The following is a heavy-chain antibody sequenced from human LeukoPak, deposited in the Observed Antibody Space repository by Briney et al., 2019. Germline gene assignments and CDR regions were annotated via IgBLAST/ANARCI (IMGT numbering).Heavy chain of an antibody. CDR3: AKDDRGNEAPFDY. J-gene: IGHJ4*02. Sequence: GGSLRLSCAASGFTLSNYDMHWVRQAPGKGLEWVAVISYDGTNKYYADSVKGRFTISRDNSKNTLHLQMNSLRAEDTAVYYCAKDDRGNEAPFDYWGQGTLVTVSS. CDR1: GFTLSNYD. V-gene: IGHV3-30*18. CDR2: ISYDGTNK.